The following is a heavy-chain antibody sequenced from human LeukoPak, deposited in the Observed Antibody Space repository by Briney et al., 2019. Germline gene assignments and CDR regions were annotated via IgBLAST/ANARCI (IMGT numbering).Heavy chain of an antibody. J-gene: IGHJ4*02. D-gene: IGHD3-22*01. CDR1: GGTFSSYT. CDR2: IIPILGIA. V-gene: IGHV1-69*02. CDR3: ARNHYYDSSLGYYFDY. Sequence: SVKVSCTASGGTFSSYTISWVRQAPGQGLEWMGRIIPILGIANYAQKFQGRVTITADKSTSTAYMELSSLRSEDTAVYYCARNHYYDSSLGYYFDYWGQGTLVTVSS.